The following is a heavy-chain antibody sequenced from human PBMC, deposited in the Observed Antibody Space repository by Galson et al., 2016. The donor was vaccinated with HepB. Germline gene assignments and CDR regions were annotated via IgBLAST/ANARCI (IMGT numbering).Heavy chain of an antibody. V-gene: IGHV3-21*01. Sequence: SLRLSCAASGFTFSRYTLNWVRRAPGKGLEWVSSISSSSTYIYYAGSMKGRFTISGDNAKKSLYLQMSSLRVEDTAVYYCARESSGYDYDFDIWGQGTMVTVSS. CDR3: ARESSGYDYDFDI. CDR1: GFTFSRYT. D-gene: IGHD5-12*01. J-gene: IGHJ3*02. CDR2: ISSSSTYI.